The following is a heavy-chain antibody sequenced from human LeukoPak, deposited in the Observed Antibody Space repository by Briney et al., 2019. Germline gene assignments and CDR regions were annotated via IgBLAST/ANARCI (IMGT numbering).Heavy chain of an antibody. CDR1: GFTFSSYG. CDR3: AKDVGSGSLTNFDY. Sequence: PGGSLRLSCTVSGFTFSSYGMHWVRQAPGKGLEWVAVISYDGNNKYYADSVKGRFTISRDNSKNTLYLQMNSLRAEDTAVYYCAKDVGSGSLTNFDYWGQGTLVTVSS. J-gene: IGHJ4*02. V-gene: IGHV3-30*18. CDR2: ISYDGNNK. D-gene: IGHD1-26*01.